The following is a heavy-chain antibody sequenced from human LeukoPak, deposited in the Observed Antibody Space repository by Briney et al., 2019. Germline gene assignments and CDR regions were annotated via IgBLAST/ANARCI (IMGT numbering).Heavy chain of an antibody. CDR2: INWNGGST. V-gene: IGHV3-20*04. J-gene: IGHJ6*03. Sequence: GGSLRLSCAASGFTFGDYGMSLVRPAPGRGLEWVSGINWNGGSTCYADYVKGRLNMQRDNVKDSLYVEKNSPRAEDTALYYFVRGGDYDYYYYMDVWGKGTTVTVSS. CDR1: GFTFGDYG. CDR3: VRGGDYDYYYYMDV. D-gene: IGHD2-21*02.